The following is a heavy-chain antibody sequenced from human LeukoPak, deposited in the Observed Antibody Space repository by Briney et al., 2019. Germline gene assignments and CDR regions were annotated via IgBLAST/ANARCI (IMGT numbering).Heavy chain of an antibody. CDR1: GFTFSHYA. J-gene: IGHJ5*02. V-gene: IGHV3-30-3*01. Sequence: GRSLRLSCAASGFTFSHYAMHWARQAPGKGLEWVAVISYHGIDKYYADSVKGRFTISRDNAKNSLYLQMNSLRAEDTAVYYCARGPSSIAARRIWFDPWGQGTLVIVSS. D-gene: IGHD6-6*01. CDR3: ARGPSSIAARRIWFDP. CDR2: ISYHGIDK.